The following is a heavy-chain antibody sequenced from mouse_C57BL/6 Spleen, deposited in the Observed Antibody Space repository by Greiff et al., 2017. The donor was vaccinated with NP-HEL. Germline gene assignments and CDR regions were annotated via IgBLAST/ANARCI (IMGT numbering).Heavy chain of an antibody. Sequence: EVQLQESGGGLVQPGGSLSLSCAASGFTFTDYYMSWVRQPPGKALEWLGFIRNKANGYTTEYSASVKGRFTISRDNFQSILYLQMNALRAEDSATYYCARSYDGYYVYAMDYWGQGTSVTVSS. CDR1: GFTFTDYY. CDR2: IRNKANGYTT. J-gene: IGHJ4*01. V-gene: IGHV7-3*01. D-gene: IGHD2-3*01. CDR3: ARSYDGYYVYAMDY.